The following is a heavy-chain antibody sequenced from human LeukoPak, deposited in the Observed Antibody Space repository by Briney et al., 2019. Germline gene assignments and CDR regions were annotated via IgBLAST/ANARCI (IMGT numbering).Heavy chain of an antibody. CDR2: IIPIFGTA. V-gene: IGHV1-69*13. CDR1: GGTFSSYA. Sequence: SVKVSCKASGGTFSSYAISWVRQAPGQGLEWMGGIIPIFGTANYAQKFQGRVTITADESTSTAYIELSSLRSEDTAVYYCATNSSSWSWDPFDYWGQGTLVTVSS. J-gene: IGHJ4*02. D-gene: IGHD6-13*01. CDR3: ATNSSSWSWDPFDY.